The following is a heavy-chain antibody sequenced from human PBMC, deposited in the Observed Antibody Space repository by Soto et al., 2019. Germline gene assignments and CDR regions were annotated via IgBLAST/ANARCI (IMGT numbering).Heavy chain of an antibody. Sequence: GGSLRLSCAASGFTFSSYWMHWVRQAPGKGLVWVSRINSDGSSTSYADSVKGRFTISRDNAKNTLYLQMNSLRAEDTAVYYCARGDCSSTSCYVSLFDYWGQGTLVTVSS. CDR2: INSDGSST. D-gene: IGHD2-2*01. V-gene: IGHV3-74*01. CDR1: GFTFSSYW. CDR3: ARGDCSSTSCYVSLFDY. J-gene: IGHJ4*02.